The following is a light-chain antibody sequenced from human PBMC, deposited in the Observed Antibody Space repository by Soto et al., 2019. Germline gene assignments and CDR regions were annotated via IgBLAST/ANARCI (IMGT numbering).Light chain of an antibody. CDR1: QSVSSY. V-gene: IGKV3-11*01. Sequence: EIVLTQSPATLSLSPGERATLSCRASQSVSSYLAWYQQKPGQAPRLLIYDASNRATGIPARFSGSGSGTDFPLTISSLDPEYFAVYYCQQRSNWPPFTFGPGTKVDIK. J-gene: IGKJ3*01. CDR2: DAS. CDR3: QQRSNWPPFT.